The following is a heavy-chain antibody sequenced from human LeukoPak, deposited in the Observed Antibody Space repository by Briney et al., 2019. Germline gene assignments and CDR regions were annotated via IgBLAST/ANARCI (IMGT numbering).Heavy chain of an antibody. CDR1: RFTFSSYA. J-gene: IGHJ3*02. CDR3: AKDFGARYFDWLLHHDAFDI. V-gene: IGHV3-23*01. CDR2: IGGSGGST. D-gene: IGHD3-9*01. Sequence: QSGGSLRLSCAASRFTFSSYAMSWVRQAPGKGLEWVSAIGGSGGSTYYADSVKGPFTISRDNSKNTLYLQMNSLRAEDTAVYYCAKDFGARYFDWLLHHDAFDIWGQGTMVTVSS.